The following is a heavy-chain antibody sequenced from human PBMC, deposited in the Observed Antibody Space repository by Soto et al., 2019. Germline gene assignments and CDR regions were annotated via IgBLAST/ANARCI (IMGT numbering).Heavy chain of an antibody. CDR1: GYTFTGYY. CDR2: INPNSGCA. J-gene: IGHJ4*02. V-gene: IGHV1-2*02. CDR3: ARGGDGYNFGAVY. Sequence: ASVKVSCKASGYTFTGYYMHSVRQAPGQGLEWMGWINPNSGCANYAQKFQGRVTMTTDTSINTAYMELRRLRSDDTAVYYCARGGDGYNFGAVYWGQGTPVTVSS. D-gene: IGHD2-21*01.